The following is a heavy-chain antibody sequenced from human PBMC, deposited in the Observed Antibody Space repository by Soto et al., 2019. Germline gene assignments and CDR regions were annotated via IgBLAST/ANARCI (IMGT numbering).Heavy chain of an antibody. CDR2: MNAESRYT. CDR3: ARFVRHQLPTIDF. Sequence: QVQLVQSGAEVKEPGASVRVSCKASGYTFTSYDINWVRQATGQGLEWVGWMNAESRYTGYAQKFQGRGTMTGDTSISTAYMELTSLRSEDTAVYYCARFVRHQLPTIDFWGQGTLLTVSS. CDR1: GYTFTSYD. D-gene: IGHD2-2*01. V-gene: IGHV1-8*01. J-gene: IGHJ4*02.